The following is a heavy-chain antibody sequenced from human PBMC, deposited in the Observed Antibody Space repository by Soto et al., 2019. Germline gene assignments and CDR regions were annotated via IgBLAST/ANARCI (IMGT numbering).Heavy chain of an antibody. CDR2: ISGSGGST. J-gene: IGHJ6*02. CDR1: GLMPSSYA. Sequence: GGSLRLSCAASGLMPSSYAMSWVRQAPEKGLEWVSAISGSGGSTYYADSVKGRFTISRDNSKNTLYLQMNSLRAEDTAVYYCAKDLARVGKGKGMDVWGQGTTGTVSS. D-gene: IGHD1-26*01. CDR3: AKDLARVGKGKGMDV. V-gene: IGHV3-23*01.